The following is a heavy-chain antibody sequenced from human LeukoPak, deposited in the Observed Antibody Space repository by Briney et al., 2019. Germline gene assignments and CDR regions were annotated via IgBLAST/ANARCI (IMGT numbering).Heavy chain of an antibody. CDR1: GVALNNYY. CDR3: TTGNPYLDY. J-gene: IGHJ4*02. V-gene: IGHV4-59*01. CDR2: IFYSGST. D-gene: IGHD1-26*01. Sequence: PSETLSLTCIVSGVALNNYYWTWIRQPPGKGLEWIGYIFYSGSTNYNPSLKRRVTISIDTSKNQFSLKLNSVTTADTAVYYCTTGNPYLDYWGQGTLVTVSS.